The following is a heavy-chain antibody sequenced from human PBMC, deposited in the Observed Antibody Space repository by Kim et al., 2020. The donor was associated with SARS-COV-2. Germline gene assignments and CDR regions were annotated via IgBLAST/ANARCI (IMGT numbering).Heavy chain of an antibody. V-gene: IGHV4-39*01. D-gene: IGHD4-4*01. CDR1: GVSITRSNYY. J-gene: IGHJ2*01. CDR3: VRHRGEFYSVLRWYFDP. Sequence: SETLSLTCAVSGVSITRSNYYWGWLRQSPGKGLEWIGAMYHSSTTYYNPSLKSRISISGDTSQNDFSLRLTYVTAAATGIYHCVRHRGEFYSVLRWYFDPWGGGTPVTVSS. CDR2: MYHSSTT.